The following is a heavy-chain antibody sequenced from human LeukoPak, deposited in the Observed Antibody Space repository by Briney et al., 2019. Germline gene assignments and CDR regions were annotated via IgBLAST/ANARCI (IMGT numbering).Heavy chain of an antibody. CDR3: AIYYYDSSGYYYARDI. CDR1: GGSISSGSYY. CDR2: IYTSGST. J-gene: IGHJ3*02. D-gene: IGHD3-22*01. Sequence: SETLSLTCTVSGGSISSGSYYWSWIRQPAGKGLEWIGRIYTSGSTNYNPSLKSRVTISYTSKNQFSLKLSSVTAADTAVYYCAIYYYDSSGYYYARDIWGQGTMVTVSS. V-gene: IGHV4-61*02.